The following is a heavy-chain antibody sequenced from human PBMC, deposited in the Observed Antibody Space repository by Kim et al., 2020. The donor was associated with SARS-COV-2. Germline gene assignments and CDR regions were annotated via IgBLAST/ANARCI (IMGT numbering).Heavy chain of an antibody. Sequence: SVKVSCKASGGTFSSYAISWVRQAPGQGLEWMGGIIPIFGTANYAQKFQGRVTITADESTSTAYMELSSLRSEDTAVYYCAGGPEPGIAAAPYSTESSGWYGWGQGTLVTVSS. V-gene: IGHV1-69*13. CDR2: IIPIFGTA. CDR3: AGGPEPGIAAAPYSTESSGWYG. D-gene: IGHD6-13*01. J-gene: IGHJ4*02. CDR1: GGTFSSYA.